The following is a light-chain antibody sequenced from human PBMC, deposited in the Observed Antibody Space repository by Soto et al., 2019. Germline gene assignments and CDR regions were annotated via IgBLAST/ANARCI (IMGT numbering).Light chain of an antibody. CDR2: DVS. J-gene: IGLJ2*01. Sequence: QSALAQPASVSGSPGQSITISCTGTSSDVGGYNYVSWYQQHPGKAPKLMIYDVSNRPSGVSNRFSGSESGNTASLTISGLQAVDEADYYCSSYTSSSTLFGGGTKLTVL. CDR1: SSDVGGYNY. CDR3: SSYTSSSTL. V-gene: IGLV2-14*01.